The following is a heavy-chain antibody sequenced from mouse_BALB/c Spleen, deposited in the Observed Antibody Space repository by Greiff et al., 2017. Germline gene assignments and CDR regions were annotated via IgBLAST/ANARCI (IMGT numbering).Heavy chain of an antibody. D-gene: IGHD2-2*01. Sequence: EVQLMESGGGLVKPGGSLKLSCAASGFTFSSYAMPWVRQTPEKRLEWVASISSGGSTYYPDSVKGRFTISRDNARNILYLQMSSLGSEDTAMYYCARDGYDVDWYFDVWGAGTTVTVSS. J-gene: IGHJ1*01. CDR2: ISSGGST. CDR1: GFTFSSYA. V-gene: IGHV5-6-5*01. CDR3: ARDGYDVDWYFDV.